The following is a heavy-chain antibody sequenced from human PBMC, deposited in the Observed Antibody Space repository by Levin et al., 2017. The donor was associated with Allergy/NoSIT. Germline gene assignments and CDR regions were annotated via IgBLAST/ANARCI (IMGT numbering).Heavy chain of an antibody. V-gene: IGHV1-46*01. CDR3: ARVAKNYYYGMDV. J-gene: IGHJ6*02. CDR2: INPSGGST. CDR1: GSTFTSYY. D-gene: IGHD2-15*01. Sequence: NSGGSLRLSCKASGSTFTSYYMHWVRQAPGQGLEWMGIINPSGGSTSYAQKFQGRVTMTRDTSTSTVYMELSSLRSEDTAVYYCARVAKNYYYGMDVWGQGTTVTVSS.